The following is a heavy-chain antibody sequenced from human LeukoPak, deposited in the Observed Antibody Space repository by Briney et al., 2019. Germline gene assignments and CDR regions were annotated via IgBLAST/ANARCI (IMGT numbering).Heavy chain of an antibody. V-gene: IGHV3-7*03. CDR3: ARGGGLDV. Sequence: GGSLRLSRAASGFTFSSYWMNWARQAPGKGLEWVASINHNGNVNYYVDSVKGRFTISRDNAKNSLYLQMSNLRAEDAAVYFCARGGGLDVWGQGATVTVSS. CDR1: GFTFSSYW. J-gene: IGHJ6*02. D-gene: IGHD3-16*01. CDR2: INHNGNVN.